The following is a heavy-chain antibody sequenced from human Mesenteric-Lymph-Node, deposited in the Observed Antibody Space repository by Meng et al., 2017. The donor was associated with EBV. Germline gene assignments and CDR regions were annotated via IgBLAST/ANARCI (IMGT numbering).Heavy chain of an antibody. D-gene: IGHD5-24*01. V-gene: IGHV3-23*04. Sequence: VPRVVSGGGLIGPCVSLSRSCAASGFSFNIFDMNWVRQAPGRGLEWVSGISGSGGTTYYADSVRGRFSISRDNSGNTVSLQMNSLRVEDTAVYYCSNLPYNYWGQGTLVTVSS. CDR2: ISGSGGTT. CDR3: SNLPYNY. J-gene: IGHJ4*02. CDR1: GFSFNIFD.